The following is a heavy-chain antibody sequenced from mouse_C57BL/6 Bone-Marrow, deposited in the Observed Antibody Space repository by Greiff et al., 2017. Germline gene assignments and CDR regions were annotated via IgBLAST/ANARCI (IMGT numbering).Heavy chain of an antibody. CDR2: VYPRSGNT. V-gene: IGHV1-81*01. J-gene: IGHJ2*01. CDR3: AKGNFDY. Sequence: QVQLKQSGAELVRPGASVKLSCTASGFTFTSYGISWVKQRTGQGLEWIGEVYPRSGNTYYNEKFKGKATLTADKSSSTAYMRLRSLTSEDSAVYFYAKGNFDYWGQGTTLTVSS. CDR1: GFTFTSYG.